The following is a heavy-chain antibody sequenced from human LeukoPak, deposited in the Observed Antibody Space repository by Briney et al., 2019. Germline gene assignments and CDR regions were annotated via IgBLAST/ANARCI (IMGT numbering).Heavy chain of an antibody. Sequence: ASVKVSCKASGYTFTSYYMHWVRQAPGQGLEWMGIINPSGGSTSYAQKFQGRVTMTWDTSTSTVYMELSSLRSEDTAVYYCARAAESNAFDIWGQGTMVTVSS. CDR1: GYTFTSYY. CDR3: ARAAESNAFDI. V-gene: IGHV1-46*01. J-gene: IGHJ3*02. CDR2: INPSGGST.